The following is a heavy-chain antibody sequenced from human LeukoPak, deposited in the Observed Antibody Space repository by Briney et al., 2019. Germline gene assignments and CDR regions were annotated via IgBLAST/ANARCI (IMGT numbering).Heavy chain of an antibody. CDR3: ARGTNSSSWYRGDYFDY. CDR1: GFTFSSYS. Sequence: GGSLRLSCAASGFTFSSYSMNWVRQAPGKGLEWVSYISSSSSTIYYADSVKGRFTISRDNAKNPLYLQMNSLRAEDTAVYYCARGTNSSSWYRGDYFDYWGQGTLVTVSS. D-gene: IGHD6-13*01. CDR2: ISSSSSTI. J-gene: IGHJ4*02. V-gene: IGHV3-48*01.